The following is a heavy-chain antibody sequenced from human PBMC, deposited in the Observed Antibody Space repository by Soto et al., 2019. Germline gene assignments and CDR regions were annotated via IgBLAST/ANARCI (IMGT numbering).Heavy chain of an antibody. CDR1: GFTFSDYY. J-gene: IGHJ4*02. V-gene: IGHV3-11*06. CDR3: ERSSGSYWWEFDY. Sequence: QVQLVESGGGLVKPAGSLRLSCAASGFTFSDYYMSWIRQAPGKGLEWISYISSSGNYAAYADSMKGRFSIYRDNAKNSLYLQVHSLRAEDTAVYYCERSSGSYWWEFDYWGQGNLVTVSS. D-gene: IGHD3-10*01. CDR2: ISSSGNYA.